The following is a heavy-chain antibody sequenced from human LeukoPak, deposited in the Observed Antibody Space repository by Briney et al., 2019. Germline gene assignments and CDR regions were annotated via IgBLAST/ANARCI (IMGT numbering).Heavy chain of an antibody. D-gene: IGHD5-24*01. CDR2: LSGSGTYK. CDR1: GFTFSNAW. V-gene: IGHV3-11*04. CDR3: ARFASTVTDAFDI. Sequence: GGSLRLSCAASGFTFSNAWMSWVRQAPGKGLEWVSYLSGSGTYKYYADSVKGRFSISRDNTHNSLFLQMNSLRADDTAVYHCARFASTVTDAFDIWGQGTMVTVSS. J-gene: IGHJ3*02.